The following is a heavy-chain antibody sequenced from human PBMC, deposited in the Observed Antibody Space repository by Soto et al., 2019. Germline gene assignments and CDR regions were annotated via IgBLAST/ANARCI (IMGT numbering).Heavy chain of an antibody. Sequence: SETLSLTCAVYGGSFSGYYWSWIRQPPGKGLEWIGEINHSGSTNYNQSLKSRVTISVDTSKNQFSLKLSSVTAADTAVYYCARGRVREAGTWNDSDAFDIWGQGTMVTVSS. D-gene: IGHD6-19*01. CDR2: INHSGST. J-gene: IGHJ3*02. CDR3: ARGRVREAGTWNDSDAFDI. CDR1: GGSFSGYY. V-gene: IGHV4-34*01.